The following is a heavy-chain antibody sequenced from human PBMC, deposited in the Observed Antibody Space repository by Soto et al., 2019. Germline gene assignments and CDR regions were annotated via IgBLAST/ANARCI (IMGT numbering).Heavy chain of an antibody. J-gene: IGHJ6*02. V-gene: IGHV3-23*01. CDR1: GFPLSTYG. CDR3: ARIRGYWYGLDV. CDR2: ITGTGGNT. Sequence: EVQLLESGGGLVQPGGSLRLSCAASGFPLSTYGMTWVRQAPGKGLAWVSAITGTGGNTYYVDSVKGRCTSSRDNSKNMLHRQVNSLRVEDTAVYYCARIRGYWYGLDVWGQGTTVTVSS.